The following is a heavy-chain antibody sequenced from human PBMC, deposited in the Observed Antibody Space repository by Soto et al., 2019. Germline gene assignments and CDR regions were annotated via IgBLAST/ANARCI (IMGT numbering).Heavy chain of an antibody. Sequence: PSETLSLTCTVSGGSISSSSYYWGWIRQPPGKGLEWIGSIYYSGSTYYNPSLKSRVTISVDKSKNQFSLKLSSMTAADTAVYYCARDELLWFGEGRGWGEGTLVTVSS. CDR3: ARDELLWFGEGRG. CDR1: GGSISSSSYY. V-gene: IGHV4-39*07. CDR2: IYYSGST. D-gene: IGHD3-10*01. J-gene: IGHJ4*02.